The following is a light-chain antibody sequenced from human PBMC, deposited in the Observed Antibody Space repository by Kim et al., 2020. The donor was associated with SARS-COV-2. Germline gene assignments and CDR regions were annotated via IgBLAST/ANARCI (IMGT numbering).Light chain of an antibody. Sequence: QSALTQPASVSGSPGQSITISCTGTSSDIGSYKYVSWYQQHPGKAPKLLIYDVSSRPSGVSNRFSGSKSGNTASLTISGLQAEDEADYYCSSYTTSATFIFGGGTQLTVL. J-gene: IGLJ2*01. CDR1: SSDIGSYKY. CDR3: SSYTTSATFI. V-gene: IGLV2-14*03. CDR2: DVS.